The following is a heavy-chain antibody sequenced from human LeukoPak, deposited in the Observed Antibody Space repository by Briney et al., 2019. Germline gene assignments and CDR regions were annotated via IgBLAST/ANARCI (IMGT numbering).Heavy chain of an antibody. V-gene: IGHV1-46*01. Sequence: ASVKVSCEASGYTFTSYYMHWVRQAPGQGLEWMGIIDPSGGSTSYAQKFQGRVTMTRDTSTSTVYMELSSLRSEDTAVYYRARGIGYCSSTSWCWFDPWGQGTLVTVSS. CDR2: IDPSGGST. CDR1: GYTFTSYY. D-gene: IGHD2-2*01. J-gene: IGHJ5*02. CDR3: ARGIGYCSSTSWCWFDP.